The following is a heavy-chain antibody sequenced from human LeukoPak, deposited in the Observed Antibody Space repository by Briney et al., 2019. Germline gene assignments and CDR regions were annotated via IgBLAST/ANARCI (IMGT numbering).Heavy chain of an antibody. V-gene: IGHV1-69*13. CDR2: IIPIFGTA. CDR3: ASGSDYYAYFDY. J-gene: IGHJ4*02. Sequence: ASVKVSCKASGGTFSSYAISWVRQAPGQGLEWMGGIIPIFGTANYAQKFQGRVTITADESTSTAYMELSSLRSEDTAVYYCASGSDYYAYFDYWGQGTLVTVSS. D-gene: IGHD3-9*01. CDR1: GGTFSSYA.